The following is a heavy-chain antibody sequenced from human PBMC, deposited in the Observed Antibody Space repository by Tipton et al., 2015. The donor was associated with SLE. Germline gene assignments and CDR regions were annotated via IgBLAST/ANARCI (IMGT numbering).Heavy chain of an antibody. D-gene: IGHD3-3*01. CDR2: IYYSGSS. V-gene: IGHV4-59*08. CDR1: GGSISSYY. Sequence: TLSLTCTVSGGSISSYYWSWIRQPPGKGLEWIGYIYYSGSSYHNPSLKSRVTISVDTSKNQFSLKLRSVTAADTAVYYCARSQTYYDFWNGYYGYWGQGTLVTVSS. CDR3: ARSQTYYDFWNGYYGY. J-gene: IGHJ4*02.